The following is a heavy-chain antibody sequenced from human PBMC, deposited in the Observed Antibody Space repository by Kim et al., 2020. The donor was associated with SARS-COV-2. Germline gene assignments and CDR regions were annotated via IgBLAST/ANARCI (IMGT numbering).Heavy chain of an antibody. CDR1: GGTFSSYA. CDR2: IIPIFGTA. CDR3: ARGRFFSVAPYPNFDY. Sequence: SVKVSCKASGGTFSSYAISWVRQAPGQGLEWMGGIIPIFGTANYAQKFQGRVTITADESTSTAYMELSSLRSEDTAVYYCARGRFFSVAPYPNFDYWGQGTLVTVSS. D-gene: IGHD5-12*01. J-gene: IGHJ4*02. V-gene: IGHV1-69*13.